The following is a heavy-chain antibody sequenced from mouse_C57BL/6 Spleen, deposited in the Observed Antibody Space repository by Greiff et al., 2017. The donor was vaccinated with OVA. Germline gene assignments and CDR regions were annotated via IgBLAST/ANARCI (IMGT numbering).Heavy chain of an antibody. D-gene: IGHD1-1*01. CDR1: GFTFSSYT. V-gene: IGHV5-9*01. J-gene: IGHJ1*03. CDR2: ISGGGGNT. Sequence: EVQGVESGGGLVKPGGSLKLSCAASGFTFSSYTMSWVRQTPEKRLEWVATISGGGGNTYYPDSVKGRFTISRDNAKNTLYLQMSSLRSEDTALYYCASHYGSSWGYFDVWGTGTTVTVSS. CDR3: ASHYGSSWGYFDV.